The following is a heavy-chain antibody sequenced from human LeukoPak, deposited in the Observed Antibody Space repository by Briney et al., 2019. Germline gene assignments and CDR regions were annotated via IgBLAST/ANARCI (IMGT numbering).Heavy chain of an antibody. CDR3: AKDWLTLDY. CDR1: GFTFSSYG. D-gene: IGHD3-16*01. Sequence: GGSLRLSCAGSGFTFSSYGMHWVRQAPGKGLEWVAVISYDGTNRYYKDSVKGRFTISRDNSKNMLFLQMNSLRAEDTAVYYCAKDWLTLDYWGQGTLVTVSS. J-gene: IGHJ4*02. CDR2: ISYDGTNR. V-gene: IGHV3-30*18.